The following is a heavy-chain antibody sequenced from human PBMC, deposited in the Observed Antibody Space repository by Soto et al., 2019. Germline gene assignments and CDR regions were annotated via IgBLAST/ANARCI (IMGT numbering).Heavy chain of an antibody. CDR3: TPTITIFGVDPYGMDV. Sequence: GALRLSCAASGFTFSNAWMNWVRQAPGKGLEWVGRIKSKTDGGTTDYAAPVKGRFTISRDDSKNTLYLQMNSLKTEDTAVYYCTPTITIFGVDPYGMDVWGQGTTVTVSS. V-gene: IGHV3-15*07. CDR1: GFTFSNAW. CDR2: IKSKTDGGTT. J-gene: IGHJ6*02. D-gene: IGHD3-3*01.